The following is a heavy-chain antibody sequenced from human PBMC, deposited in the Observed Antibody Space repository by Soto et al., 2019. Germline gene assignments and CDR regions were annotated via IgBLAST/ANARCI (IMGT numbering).Heavy chain of an antibody. D-gene: IGHD2-15*01. J-gene: IGHJ6*03. CDR1: GGSTSSGGYY. CDR2: IYYSGST. Sequence: SETLSLTCTVSGGSTSSGGYYWSWIRQHPGKGLEWFWYIYYSGSTYYNPSLKSRVTISVDTSKNQFSLKLSSVTAADTAVYYCARDEADCSGGSCASPYYYMDVWGKGTTVTVSS. CDR3: ARDEADCSGGSCASPYYYMDV. V-gene: IGHV4-31*03.